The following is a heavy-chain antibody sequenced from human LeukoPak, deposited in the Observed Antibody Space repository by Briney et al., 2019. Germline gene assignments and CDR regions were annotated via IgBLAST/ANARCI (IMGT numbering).Heavy chain of an antibody. D-gene: IGHD6-13*01. CDR1: GFTFGDYY. CDR2: ISSSGNST. CDR3: ARDDLVAAAPFNY. V-gene: IGHV3-11*01. J-gene: IGHJ4*02. Sequence: GGSLRLSCAVSGFTFGDYYMNWIRQAPGKGLEWVSHISSSGNSTYYADSVKGRFTISRDNAKNSLYLQMNSLRAEDTAVYYCARDDLVAAAPFNYWGQGTLVTVSS.